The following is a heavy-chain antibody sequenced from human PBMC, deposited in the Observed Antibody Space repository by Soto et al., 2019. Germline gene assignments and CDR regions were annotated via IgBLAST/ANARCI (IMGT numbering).Heavy chain of an antibody. CDR1: GFSFSDYE. J-gene: IGHJ6*02. D-gene: IGHD3-10*01. CDR2: ISSSGGTI. Sequence: PGGSLRLSCAASGFSFSDYEMNWVRQTPGKGLEWLSYISSSGGTIKYADSVKGRFTISRDNAKNSLYLQMHSLRADDTAVYYCARDAFEIYYKFGLDVWDQGTPVTVSS. V-gene: IGHV3-48*03. CDR3: ARDAFEIYYKFGLDV.